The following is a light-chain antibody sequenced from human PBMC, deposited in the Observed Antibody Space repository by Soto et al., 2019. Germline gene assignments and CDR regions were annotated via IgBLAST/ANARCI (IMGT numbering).Light chain of an antibody. J-gene: IGLJ3*02. Sequence: QTVVTQEPSFSVSPGGTVTLTCGLSSGSVSTSYYPSWYQQTPGQAPRTLIYNTGTRSSGVPNRFSGSILGNTAALTITGAQAEDDSDYYCVLYMGGGIWVFGGGTQLTVL. V-gene: IGLV8-61*01. CDR2: NTG. CDR1: SGSVSTSYY. CDR3: VLYMGGGIWV.